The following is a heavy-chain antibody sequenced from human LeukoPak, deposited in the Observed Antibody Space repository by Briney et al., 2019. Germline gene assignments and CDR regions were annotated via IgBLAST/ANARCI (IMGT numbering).Heavy chain of an antibody. Sequence: GGSLRLSCAASGFSFSSYNMNWLRQTPGKGLEWVLSITSSSTYTFYADSVKGRSTISSDNARNSLSLQMNSLRAEDTAVYYCARDPYSGTYGNTYYYYMDVWGKGTTVTISS. V-gene: IGHV3-21*01. CDR1: GFSFSSYN. CDR3: ARDPYSGTYGNTYYYYMDV. CDR2: ITSSSTYT. J-gene: IGHJ6*03. D-gene: IGHD1-26*01.